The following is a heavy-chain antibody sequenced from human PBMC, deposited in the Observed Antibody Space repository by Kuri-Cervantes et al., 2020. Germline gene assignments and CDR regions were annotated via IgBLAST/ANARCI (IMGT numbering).Heavy chain of an antibody. J-gene: IGHJ1*01. Sequence: GGFLRLPCAASGFTFSRYGMHWVRQAPGKGLEWVSFISTSDDTVFYADSVKGRFTISRDSAKNSLYLQVNSLSAEDTAVYYCARGRRSSSAWSSVESFHYWGQGTLVTVSS. V-gene: IGHV3-48*04. CDR3: ARGRRSSSAWSSVESFHY. CDR1: GFTFSRYG. D-gene: IGHD6-19*01. CDR2: ISTSDDTV.